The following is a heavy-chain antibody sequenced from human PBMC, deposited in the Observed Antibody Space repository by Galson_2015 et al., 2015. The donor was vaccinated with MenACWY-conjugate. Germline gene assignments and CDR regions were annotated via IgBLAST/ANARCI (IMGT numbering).Heavy chain of an antibody. D-gene: IGHD1-26*01. CDR2: IWYDGSQR. CDR3: FARNSGIDY. J-gene: IGHJ4*02. V-gene: IGHV3-33*03. CDR1: GLRFSAYA. Sequence: SLRLSCAASGLRFSAYAMHWGRQAPGKGLEWVAVIWYDGSQRYYADSVKGRFTISRDNSKNTAHLQMNSLRAEDTAMYYCFARNSGIDYWGLGTLVTFSS.